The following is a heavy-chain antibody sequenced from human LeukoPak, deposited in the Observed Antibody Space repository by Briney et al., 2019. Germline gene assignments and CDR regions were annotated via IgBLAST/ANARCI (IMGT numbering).Heavy chain of an antibody. Sequence: GGSLRLSCAASGFTFSSYGMHWVRQAPGKGLEWVAVISYDGSNKYYADSVKGRFTISRDNSKNTLYLQMNSLRAEDTAVYYCAAEAGAFDLWGRGTLVTVSS. CDR2: ISYDGSNK. V-gene: IGHV3-30*03. CDR3: AAEAGAFDL. CDR1: GFTFSSYG. D-gene: IGHD1-26*01. J-gene: IGHJ2*01.